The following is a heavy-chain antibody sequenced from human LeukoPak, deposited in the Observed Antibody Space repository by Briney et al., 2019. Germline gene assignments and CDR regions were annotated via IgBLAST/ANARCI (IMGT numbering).Heavy chain of an antibody. D-gene: IGHD3-9*01. CDR3: TRDPLRYLRVGHYDY. CDR1: GFTFSTSA. Sequence: PRGSLRLSCAASGFTFSTSAMNWVRQVPGKGLEWVSSIDYDSSHIYYAASVRGQFTISRDNARDSVYLQMDSLRVEDTAVYYCTRDPLRYLRVGHYDYWGQGTLVAVSP. V-gene: IGHV3-21*01. J-gene: IGHJ4*02. CDR2: IDYDSSHI.